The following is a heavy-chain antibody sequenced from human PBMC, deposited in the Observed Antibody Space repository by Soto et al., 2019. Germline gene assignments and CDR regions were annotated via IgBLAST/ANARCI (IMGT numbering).Heavy chain of an antibody. CDR3: AIDKERIAKSYFDF. D-gene: IGHD6-6*01. CDR2: VAADGRDK. CDR1: AFTFNSFA. J-gene: IGHJ4*02. V-gene: IGHV3-30*04. Sequence: GGSLRLSCAASAFTFNSFAMHWVRQAPGKGLEWVAVVAADGRDKRYADSVKGRFTISRDNSKNIVYLQMDSLGAEDTAVYHCAIDKERIAKSYFDFWGQGTLVTVSS.